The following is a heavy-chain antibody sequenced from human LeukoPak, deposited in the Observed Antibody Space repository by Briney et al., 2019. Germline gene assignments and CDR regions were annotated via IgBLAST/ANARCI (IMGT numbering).Heavy chain of an antibody. CDR3: ARVSPYGGNSRFDY. V-gene: IGHV3-48*03. CDR2: ISSSGSTI. CDR1: GFTFSSCA. D-gene: IGHD4-23*01. J-gene: IGHJ4*02. Sequence: GGSLRLSCAASGFTFSSCAMSWVRQAPGKGLEWVSYISSSGSTIYYADSVKGRFTISRDNAKNSLYLQMNSLRAEDTAVYYCARVSPYGGNSRFDYWGQGTLVTVSS.